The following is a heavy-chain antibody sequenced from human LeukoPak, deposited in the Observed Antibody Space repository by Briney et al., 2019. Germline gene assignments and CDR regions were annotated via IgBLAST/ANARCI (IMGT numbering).Heavy chain of an antibody. CDR1: GYSITNGYY. CDR2: IYHDGRI. D-gene: IGHD1-20*01. CDR3: ARDTSPGITGTY. V-gene: IGHV4-38-2*02. Sequence: SSETLSLTCTVSGYSITNGYYWGWIRQPPGKGLEWIGSIYHDGRIDYNPSLKSRVTISRDTSNDQFSLKLSSVTAADTAMYYCARDTSPGITGTYWGQGTLVTVSS. J-gene: IGHJ4*02.